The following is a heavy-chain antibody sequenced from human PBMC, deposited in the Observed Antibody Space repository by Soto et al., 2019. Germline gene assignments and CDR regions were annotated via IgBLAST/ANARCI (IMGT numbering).Heavy chain of an antibody. CDR1: GGSISGFF. CDR2: ISYSGST. D-gene: IGHD3-9*01. CDR3: ARGHYDILTGLPTNYFEY. V-gene: IGHV4-59*01. J-gene: IGHJ4*02. Sequence: PSETLSLTCTVSGGSISGFFWSWIRQPPGKGLEWIGFISYSGSTKYNPSLKSRVAISIDTSQNQFSLKLRYVTAADTAVYYCARGHYDILTGLPTNYFEYWGQGTMVTVSS.